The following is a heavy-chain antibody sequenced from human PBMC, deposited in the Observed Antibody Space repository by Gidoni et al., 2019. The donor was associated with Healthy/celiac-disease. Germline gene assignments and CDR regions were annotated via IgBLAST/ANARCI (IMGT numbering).Heavy chain of an antibody. D-gene: IGHD3-22*01. CDR2: ISYSGST. CDR1: GGSISSGGYY. CDR3: AREDYYDSSGFGMDV. V-gene: IGHV4-31*03. J-gene: IGHJ6*02. Sequence: QVQLQESGPGLVKPSQTLSLTCTVSGGSISSGGYYWSWIRQHTGKGLEWIGYISYSGSTYYIPSLKSRVTISVDTSKNQFSLKLSSVTAADTAVYYCAREDYYDSSGFGMDVWGQGTTVTVSS.